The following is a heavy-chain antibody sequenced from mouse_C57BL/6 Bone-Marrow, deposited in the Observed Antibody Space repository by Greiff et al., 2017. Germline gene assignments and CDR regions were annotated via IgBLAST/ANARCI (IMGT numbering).Heavy chain of an antibody. CDR3: ARSWATTVPYYFDY. J-gene: IGHJ2*01. CDR1: GYTFTSYW. D-gene: IGHD1-1*01. V-gene: IGHV1-53*01. Sequence: VKLVESGTELVKPGASVKLSCKASGYTFTSYWMHWVKQRPGQGLEWIGNINPSNGGTNYNEKFKSKATLTVDKSSSTAYMQLSSLTSEDSAVYYCARSWATTVPYYFDYWGQGTTLTVSS. CDR2: INPSNGGT.